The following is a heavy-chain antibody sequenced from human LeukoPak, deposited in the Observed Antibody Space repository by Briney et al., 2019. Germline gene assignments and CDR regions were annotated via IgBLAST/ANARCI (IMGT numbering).Heavy chain of an antibody. V-gene: IGHV4-59*01. CDR1: GGSISSYY. CDR3: ARYYHNWFDP. Sequence: PSETLSLTCTVSGGSISSYYWSWIRQPPGKGLEWIGYIYYSGSTNYNPSLKSRVTISVDTSNNQFSLKLSSVTAADTAVYYCARYYHNWFDPWGQGTLVTVSS. D-gene: IGHD3-16*01. CDR2: IYYSGST. J-gene: IGHJ5*02.